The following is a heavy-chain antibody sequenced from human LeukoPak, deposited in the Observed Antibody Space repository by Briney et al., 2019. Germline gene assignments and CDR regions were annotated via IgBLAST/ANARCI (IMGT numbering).Heavy chain of an antibody. CDR1: GFTFSSYA. Sequence: GGSLRLSCAASGFTFSSYAMSWVRQAPGKGLEWVSAISGSGGSTYCADSVKGRFTISRDNSKNTLYLQMNSLRAEDTAVYYCAKDRDVLRFLEWLLFLDYWGQGTLVTVSS. D-gene: IGHD3-3*01. J-gene: IGHJ4*02. CDR3: AKDRDVLRFLEWLLFLDY. V-gene: IGHV3-23*01. CDR2: ISGSGGST.